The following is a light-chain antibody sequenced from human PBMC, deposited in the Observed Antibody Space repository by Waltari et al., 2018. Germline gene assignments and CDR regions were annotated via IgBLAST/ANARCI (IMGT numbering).Light chain of an antibody. V-gene: IGLV3-19*01. CDR3: NSRDSSGNHLRV. CDR1: RLRSYY. Sequence: SSELTQDPAVSVALGQTVRITCKGDRLRSYYASWYQQKPGQAPVLVIYGKNNRPSGIPDRVSGASSGNTASLTITGAQAGDDADYYCNSRDSSGNHLRVFGTGTKVTVL. J-gene: IGLJ1*01. CDR2: GKN.